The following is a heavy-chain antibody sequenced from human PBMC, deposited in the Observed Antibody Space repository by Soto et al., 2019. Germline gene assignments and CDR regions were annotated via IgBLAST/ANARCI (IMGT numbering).Heavy chain of an antibody. CDR3: AREGRGKKAGYNGLVSMGY. D-gene: IGHD2-2*02. V-gene: IGHV1-69*06. CDR1: GSRFSNYF. Sequence: ASVKVSCKVSGSRFSNYFISWVRQAPGHGLEWLGRIIPIFNSTKYAQSFQGRVTITADKSTSTASLELSSLRSDDTAVYYCAREGRGKKAGYNGLVSMGYWG. J-gene: IGHJ4*01. CDR2: IIPIFNST.